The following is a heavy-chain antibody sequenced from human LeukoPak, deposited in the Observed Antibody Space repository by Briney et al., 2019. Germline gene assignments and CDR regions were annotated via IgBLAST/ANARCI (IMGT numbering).Heavy chain of an antibody. CDR1: GGSISSYY. V-gene: IGHV4-59*01. Sequence: PSETLSLTCTVSGGSISSYYWSWIRQPPGKGLEWIGYIYYSGSTNYNPSLKSRVTISVDTSKNQFSLKLSSVTAADTAVYYCARSLGSSTGWYGDYWGQGTLVTVSS. D-gene: IGHD6-19*01. CDR2: IYYSGST. CDR3: ARSLGSSTGWYGDY. J-gene: IGHJ4*02.